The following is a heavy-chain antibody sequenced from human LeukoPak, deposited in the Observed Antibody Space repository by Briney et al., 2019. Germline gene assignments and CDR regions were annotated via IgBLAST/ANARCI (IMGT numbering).Heavy chain of an antibody. CDR3: ARSSYYYDSSGYPLDY. D-gene: IGHD3-22*01. CDR2: IDWDDDK. CDR1: GFSLSTSGMC. V-gene: IGHV2-70*11. J-gene: IGHJ4*02. Sequence: SGPTLVNPTRTLTLTCTFSGFSLSTSGMCVSWIRQPPGKALEWLARIDWDDDKYYSTSLKTRLTISKDTSKNQVVLTMTNMDPVDTATYYCARSSYYYDSSGYPLDYWGQGTLVTVSS.